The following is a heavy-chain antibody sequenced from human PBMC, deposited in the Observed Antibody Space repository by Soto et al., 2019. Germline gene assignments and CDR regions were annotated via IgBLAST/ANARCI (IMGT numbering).Heavy chain of an antibody. J-gene: IGHJ4*02. Sequence: QITLKESGPTLVKPTQTLTLTCTFSGFSLSTSGVGVGWIRQPPGKALEWLALIYWDDDKRYSPSLKSSLTITKDTSKTQVVLTMTNMHPVDTATYYCAHTRLDYGGNSGRYDYWGQGTLVTVSS. CDR2: IYWDDDK. CDR1: GFSLSTSGVG. CDR3: AHTRLDYGGNSGRYDY. V-gene: IGHV2-5*02. D-gene: IGHD4-17*01.